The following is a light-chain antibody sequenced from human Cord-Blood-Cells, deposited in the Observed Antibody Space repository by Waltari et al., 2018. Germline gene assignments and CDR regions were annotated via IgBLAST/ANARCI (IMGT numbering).Light chain of an antibody. CDR3: QQYNNWPPWT. CDR1: QSVSSN. V-gene: IGKV3-15*01. J-gene: IGKJ1*01. Sequence: EIVMTQSPANLSVSPGESATLSCRASQSVSSNLAWYQQKPGQAPRLLIYGASTRATGIPARFSGSGSGTEFTLTISSLQSEDFAVYYCQQYNNWPPWTFGQGNKEIIK. CDR2: GAS.